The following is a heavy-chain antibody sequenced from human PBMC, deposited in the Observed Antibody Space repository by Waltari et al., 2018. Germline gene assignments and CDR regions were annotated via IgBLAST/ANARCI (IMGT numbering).Heavy chain of an antibody. J-gene: IGHJ6*03. CDR3: ATVLYGDPHPHYYYYYMDV. Sequence: EVQLVQSGAEVKKPGATVKISCKVSGYTFTDYYMHWVQQAPGKGLEWMGLVDPEDGETIYAEKFQGRVTITADTSTDTAYMELSSLRSEDTAVYYCATVLYGDPHPHYYYYYMDVWGKGTTVTVSS. CDR1: GYTFTDYY. D-gene: IGHD4-17*01. CDR2: VDPEDGET. V-gene: IGHV1-69-2*01.